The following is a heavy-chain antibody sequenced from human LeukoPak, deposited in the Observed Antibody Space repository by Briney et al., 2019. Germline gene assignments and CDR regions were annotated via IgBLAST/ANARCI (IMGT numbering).Heavy chain of an antibody. D-gene: IGHD3-22*01. V-gene: IGHV3-15*01. J-gene: IGHJ3*02. CDR3: TTDYYDSSVYYYDAFDI. CDR1: GFTFSNAW. CDR2: IKSKTDGGTT. Sequence: GGSLRLSCAASGFTFSNAWMSWVRQAPGKGLEWVGRIKSKTDGGTTDYAAPVKGRFTTSRDDSKNTLYLQMNSLKTEDAAVYYCTTDYYDSSVYYYDAFDIWGQGTMVTVSS.